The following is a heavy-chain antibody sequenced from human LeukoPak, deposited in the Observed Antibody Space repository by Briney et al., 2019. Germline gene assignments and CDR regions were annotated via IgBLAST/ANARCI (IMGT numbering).Heavy chain of an antibody. D-gene: IGHD2-2*01. Sequence: GASVKVSCKASGYTFTSYGISWVRQAPGQGLEWMGWISAYNGNTNYAQKLQGRVTMTTDTSTSAAYMELRSLRSDDTAVYYCARAGGNIVVVPAAIDYWGQGTLVTVSS. CDR3: ARAGGNIVVVPAAIDY. CDR1: GYTFTSYG. V-gene: IGHV1-18*01. CDR2: ISAYNGNT. J-gene: IGHJ4*02.